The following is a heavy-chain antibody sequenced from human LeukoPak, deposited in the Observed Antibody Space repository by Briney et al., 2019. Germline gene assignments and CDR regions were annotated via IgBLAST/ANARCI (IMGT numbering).Heavy chain of an antibody. J-gene: IGHJ6*02. CDR2: ISGSGGST. CDR1: GFTFSSYA. V-gene: IGHV3-23*01. D-gene: IGHD6-19*01. Sequence: GGSLRLSCAASGFTFSSYAMSWVRQAPGKGLEWVSAISGSGGSTYYADSVKGRFIISRDNSKNTLYLQMNSLRAEDTAVYYCAKSVAGTSATYGMDVWGQGTTVTVSS. CDR3: AKSVAGTSATYGMDV.